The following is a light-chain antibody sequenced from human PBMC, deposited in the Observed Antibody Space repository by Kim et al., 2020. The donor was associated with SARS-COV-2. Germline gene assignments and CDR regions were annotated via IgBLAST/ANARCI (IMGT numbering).Light chain of an antibody. J-gene: IGLJ2*01. CDR3: QVWDSNTDHLI. V-gene: IGLV3-21*04. CDR1: HIGGKG. Sequence: APVSTAMSTRGGYHIGGKGVRWYQQKPGQAPRAVIYSDDDRPSGIPERFSGSNSGNTATLTISRVEAGDEAVYYCQVWDSNTDHLIFGGGTQLTVL. CDR2: SDD.